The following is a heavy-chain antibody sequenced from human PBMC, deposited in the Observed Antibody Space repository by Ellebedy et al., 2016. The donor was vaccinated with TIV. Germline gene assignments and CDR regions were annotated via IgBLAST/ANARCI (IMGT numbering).Heavy chain of an antibody. CDR2: MKTSGGTI. V-gene: IGHV1-46*01. Sequence: AASVKVSCKSPGYTLTSYHMHWVRQAPGQGLEWMAVMKTSGGTIISAQKFQGRLTLTRDTSSSTVYMELYNLRSDDTALYYCAKSPVTNSRNWFGPWGQGTLVTVSS. J-gene: IGHJ5*02. CDR3: AKSPVTNSRNWFGP. D-gene: IGHD1-1*01. CDR1: GYTLTSYH.